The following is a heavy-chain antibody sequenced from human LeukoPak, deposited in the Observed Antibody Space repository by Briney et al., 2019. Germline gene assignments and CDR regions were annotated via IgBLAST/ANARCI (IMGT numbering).Heavy chain of an antibody. D-gene: IGHD3-22*01. Sequence: ASVKVSCKASGYTFTGYYMHWVRQAPGQGLEWMGWINPNSGGTNYAQKFQGRVTITRNTSISTAYMELSSLRSEDTAVYYCARSEGYYYDSSGYRHWGQGTLVTVSS. CDR2: INPNSGGT. CDR1: GYTFTGYY. J-gene: IGHJ4*02. CDR3: ARSEGYYYDSSGYRH. V-gene: IGHV1-2*02.